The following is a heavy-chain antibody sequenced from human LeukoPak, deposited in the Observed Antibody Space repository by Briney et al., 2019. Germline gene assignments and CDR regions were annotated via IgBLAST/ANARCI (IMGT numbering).Heavy chain of an antibody. CDR2: ISSSGSTI. V-gene: IGHV3-48*03. Sequence: GGSLRLSCAASGFTFSSYEMNWVRQAPGKGLEWVSYISSSGSTIYYADSVKGRFTISRDNSKNTLYLQMNSLRAEDTAVYYCARDVPDPFDYWGQGTLVTVSS. CDR3: ARDVPDPFDY. J-gene: IGHJ4*02. CDR1: GFTFSSYE.